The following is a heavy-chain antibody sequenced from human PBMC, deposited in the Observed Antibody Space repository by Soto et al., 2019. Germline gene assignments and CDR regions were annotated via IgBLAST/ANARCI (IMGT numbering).Heavy chain of an antibody. CDR1: GYTFISCG. Sequence: VASVKVSCKASGYTFISCGISWVRQAPGQGLEWMGWISAYNGNTNYAQNLQGRVIMTTDTSTSTAYMELIRLRSDDTAVYYCARDRQCALWGQGTLVTVSS. V-gene: IGHV1-18*01. J-gene: IGHJ4*02. CDR3: ARDRQCAL. CDR2: ISAYNGNT.